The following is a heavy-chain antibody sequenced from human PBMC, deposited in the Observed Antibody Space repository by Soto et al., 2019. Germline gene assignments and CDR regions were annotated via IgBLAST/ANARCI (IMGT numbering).Heavy chain of an antibody. CDR3: AIDEMGKTDYDILTGYYRAPNDAFDI. CDR2: ISAYNGNT. CDR1: GYTFTSYG. Sequence: ASVKVSCKASGYTFTSYGISWVRQAPGQGLEWMGWISAYNGNTNYAQKLQGRVTMTTDTSTSTAYMELRSLRSDDTAVYYCAIDEMGKTDYDILTGYYRAPNDAFDIWGQGTMVTVSS. D-gene: IGHD3-9*01. J-gene: IGHJ3*02. V-gene: IGHV1-18*04.